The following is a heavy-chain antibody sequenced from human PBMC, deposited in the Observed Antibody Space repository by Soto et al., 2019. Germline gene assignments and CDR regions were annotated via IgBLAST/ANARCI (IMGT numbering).Heavy chain of an antibody. V-gene: IGHV4-39*01. CDR2: IYYSGST. CDR3: ARGSRERITIFGVVPFDY. Sequence: ASETLSLTCTVSGGSISSSSYYWGWIRQPPGKGLEWIGSIYYSGSTYYNPSLKSRVTISVDTSKNQFSLKLSSVTAADTAVYYCARGSRERITIFGVVPFDYWGQGTLVTVSS. D-gene: IGHD3-3*01. J-gene: IGHJ4*02. CDR1: GGSISSSSYY.